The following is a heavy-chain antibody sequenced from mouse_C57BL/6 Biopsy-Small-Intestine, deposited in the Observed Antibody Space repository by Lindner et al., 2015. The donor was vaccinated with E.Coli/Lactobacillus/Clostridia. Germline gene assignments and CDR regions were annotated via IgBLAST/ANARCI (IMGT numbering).Heavy chain of an antibody. CDR1: GFTFSTYG. CDR3: SRPTYYTNFAFSY. D-gene: IGHD2-5*01. V-gene: IGHV5-6*01. J-gene: IGHJ3*01. Sequence: VQLQESGGGLVKPGGSLKLSCAASGFTFSTYGMSWVRQTPDKRLEWVATISSGGTYTYYPDSVKGRFTISRDNAKNTLYLQMSSLKSEDTAMYYCSRPTYYTNFAFSYWGQGTLVTVSA. CDR2: ISSGGTYT.